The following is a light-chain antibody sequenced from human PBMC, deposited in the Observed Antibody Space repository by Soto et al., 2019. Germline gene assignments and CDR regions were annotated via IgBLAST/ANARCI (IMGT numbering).Light chain of an antibody. Sequence: IVLTQSPGTLSLSPGERATLSCMASQSVSSSYLAWYHQRPGQAPRLLIYGSYSRATGIPDRFSGGGSGTDFTLTISSLEPEDFAVYYCQQRSNWHPTFGGGTKVDIK. CDR3: QQRSNWHPT. J-gene: IGKJ4*01. CDR1: QSVSSSY. CDR2: GSY. V-gene: IGKV3D-20*02.